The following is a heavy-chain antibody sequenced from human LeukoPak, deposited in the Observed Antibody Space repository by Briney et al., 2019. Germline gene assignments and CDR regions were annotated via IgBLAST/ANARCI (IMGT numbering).Heavy chain of an antibody. CDR1: GFTFGDYA. Sequence: GGSLRLSCSASGFTFGDYAMNWVRQTPGKGLEWISTITGSGSNTYYAASVKGRFTISRDNSKDTLYLQMNSLRAENTAMYYCAKKQWVVGTLSYRGVDVWGRGTTVTVSS. V-gene: IGHV3-23*01. J-gene: IGHJ6*02. CDR2: ITGSGSNT. D-gene: IGHD6-19*01. CDR3: AKKQWVVGTLSYRGVDV.